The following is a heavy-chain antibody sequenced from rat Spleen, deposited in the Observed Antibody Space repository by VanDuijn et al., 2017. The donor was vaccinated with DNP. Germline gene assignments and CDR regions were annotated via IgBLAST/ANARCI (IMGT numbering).Heavy chain of an antibody. J-gene: IGHJ2*01. Sequence: EVQLVESGGGLVQPGRSLKLSCETSGFTFSDYYMAWVRQAPTKGLEWFASISTSGEYSHYRDSVRGRFTISRDNARTNQYLQIDSLRSEDTATYYCARGYDTEYYYGLFDYWGQGVMVTVSS. CDR2: ISTSGEYS. CDR3: ARGYDTEYYYGLFDY. CDR1: GFTFSDYY. V-gene: IGHV5S23*01. D-gene: IGHD1-6*01.